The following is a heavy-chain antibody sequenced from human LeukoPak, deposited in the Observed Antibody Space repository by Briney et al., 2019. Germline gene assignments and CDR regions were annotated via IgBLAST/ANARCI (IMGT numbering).Heavy chain of an antibody. CDR3: ARVLPYSSGWGVDY. J-gene: IGHJ4*02. CDR1: GGSIRSYY. D-gene: IGHD6-19*01. Sequence: PSETLSLTCTVSGGSIRSYYWSWIRQPPGKGLEWIGYIYYTGSTNYNPSLKSRVTISVDTSKNQSSLNLISVTAADTAVYYCARVLPYSSGWGVDYWGQGALVTVSS. CDR2: IYYTGST. V-gene: IGHV4-59*01.